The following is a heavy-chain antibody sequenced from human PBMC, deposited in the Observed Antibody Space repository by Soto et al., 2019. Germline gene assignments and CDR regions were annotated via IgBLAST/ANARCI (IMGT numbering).Heavy chain of an antibody. V-gene: IGHV3-30*18. CDR1: GFTFSNYG. CDR2: ISYDGSSK. D-gene: IGHD7-27*01. CDR3: VKDLGMDSAFDY. Sequence: GGSLRLSCAASGFTFSNYGMYWVRQAPGKGLEWVAFISYDGSSKFYADTMKGRHTISRDNSKNTLYLQMNSLRSEDTAVYYCVKDLGMDSAFDYWGQGTLVTVSS. J-gene: IGHJ4*02.